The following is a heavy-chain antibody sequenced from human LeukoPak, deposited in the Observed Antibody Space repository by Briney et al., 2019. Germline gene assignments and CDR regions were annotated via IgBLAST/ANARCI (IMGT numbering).Heavy chain of an antibody. CDR1: GYTFTGYY. D-gene: IGHD5-18*01. CDR3: ARAYSGYSPYYMDV. J-gene: IGHJ6*03. Sequence: ASVKVSCKASGYTFTGYYMHWVRQAPGQGLEWMGWINPNSGGTNYAQKFQGRVTMTRDTSISTAYMELSRLRSDDTAVYYCARAYSGYSPYYMDVWGKGTTVTISS. V-gene: IGHV1-2*02. CDR2: INPNSGGT.